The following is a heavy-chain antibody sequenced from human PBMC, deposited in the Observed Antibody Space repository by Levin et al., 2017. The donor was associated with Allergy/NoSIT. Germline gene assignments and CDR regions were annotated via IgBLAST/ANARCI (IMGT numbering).Heavy chain of an antibody. J-gene: IGHJ4*02. CDR1: GFTFSTYG. CDR3: ATYPHGDRYFDWRAPFDF. CDR2: ISYDGNNK. D-gene: IGHD3-9*01. Sequence: PGGSLRLSCAASGFTFSTYGMHWVRQAPGKGLDWVAHISYDGNNKYYADSVKGRFTISRDNSKNTLFLQMNSLRAEDTAVYYCATYPHGDRYFDWRAPFDFWGQGTLVTVSS. V-gene: IGHV3-30*03.